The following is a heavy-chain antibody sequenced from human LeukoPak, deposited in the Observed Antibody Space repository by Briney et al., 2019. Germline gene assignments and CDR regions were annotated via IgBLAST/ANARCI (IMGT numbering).Heavy chain of an antibody. D-gene: IGHD2-2*01. CDR1: GGSISSSSHY. V-gene: IGHV4-39*01. Sequence: SETLSLTCTVSGGSISSSSHYWGWIRQPPGKGLEWIGSIYYSGSTYYNPSLKSRVTIPVDTSKNLSSLKLSSVTAADTAVYYCASQPSYCSSTSCYAIWFDPWGQGTLVTVSS. J-gene: IGHJ5*02. CDR3: ASQPSYCSSTSCYAIWFDP. CDR2: IYYSGST.